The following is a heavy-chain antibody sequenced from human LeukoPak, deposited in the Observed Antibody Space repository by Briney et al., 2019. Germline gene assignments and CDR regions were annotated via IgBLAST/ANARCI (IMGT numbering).Heavy chain of an antibody. CDR2: IYPGDSDT. V-gene: IGHV5-51*01. CDR1: GSSFTSYW. D-gene: IGHD3-22*01. CDR3: ARLYDSSGYLSPSAFDI. Sequence: GESLKISCKGSGSSFTSYWIGWVRQMPGKGLEWMGIIYPGDSDTRYSPSFQGQVTISADKSISTAYLQWSSLKASDTAMYYCARLYDSSGYLSPSAFDIWGQGTMVTVSS. J-gene: IGHJ3*02.